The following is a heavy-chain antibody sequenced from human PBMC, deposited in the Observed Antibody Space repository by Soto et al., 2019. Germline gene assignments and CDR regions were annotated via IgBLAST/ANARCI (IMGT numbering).Heavy chain of an antibody. Sequence: QVQLQESGPGLVKPSETLSLTCTVSGGSVSSGSYYWSWIRQPPGKGLEWIGYIYYSGSTNYNPPLKSRVTISVDTSKNQFSLKLSSVTAADTAVYYCARDHSSSWSALYYYYGMDVWGQGTTVTVSS. CDR1: GGSVSSGSYY. CDR2: IYYSGST. V-gene: IGHV4-61*01. CDR3: ARDHSSSWSALYYYYGMDV. D-gene: IGHD6-13*01. J-gene: IGHJ6*02.